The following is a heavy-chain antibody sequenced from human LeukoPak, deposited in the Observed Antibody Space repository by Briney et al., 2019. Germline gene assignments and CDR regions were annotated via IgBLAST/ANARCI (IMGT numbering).Heavy chain of an antibody. CDR2: IIPIFGTA. CDR3: ASSEMVRGDIDRTTC. J-gene: IGHJ4*02. D-gene: IGHD3-10*01. Sequence: SVKVSCKASGGTFSSYAISWVRQAPGQGLEWMGGIIPIFGTANYAQKFQGRVTITADKFTSTAYMELSSLRSEDTAVYYCASSEMVRGDIDRTTCWGQGTLVTVSS. CDR1: GGTFSSYA. V-gene: IGHV1-69*06.